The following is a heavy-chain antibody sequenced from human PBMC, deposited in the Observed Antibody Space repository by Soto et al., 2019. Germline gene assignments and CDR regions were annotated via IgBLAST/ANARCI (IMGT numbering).Heavy chain of an antibody. V-gene: IGHV3-23*01. CDR3: AKSLRPYDILTEGFDP. Sequence: GGSLRLSSAASGFTFSSYAMSWVRQAPGKGLEWVSAVGSGGSTYYADSVKGRFTISRDNSKNTLYLQMNSLRAEDTAVYYCAKSLRPYDILTEGFDPWGQGTLVTVSS. D-gene: IGHD3-9*01. J-gene: IGHJ5*02. CDR1: GFTFSSYA. CDR2: VGSGGST.